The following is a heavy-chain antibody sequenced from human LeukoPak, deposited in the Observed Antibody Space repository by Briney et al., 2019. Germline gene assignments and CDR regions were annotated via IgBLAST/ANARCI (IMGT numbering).Heavy chain of an antibody. D-gene: IGHD2-21*01. V-gene: IGHV4-61*05. J-gene: IGHJ4*02. Sequence: PSETLSLTCTVSGGSISSSSYYWGWIRQPPGKGPEWIGYIYYSGSTNYNPSLKSRVTISVDTSKNQFSLKLSSVTAADTAVYYCARGDDWLDYWGQGTLVTVSS. CDR2: IYYSGST. CDR1: GGSISSSSYY. CDR3: ARGDDWLDY.